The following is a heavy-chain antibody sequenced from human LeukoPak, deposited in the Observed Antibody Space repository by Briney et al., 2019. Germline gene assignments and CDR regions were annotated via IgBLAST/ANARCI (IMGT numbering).Heavy chain of an antibody. Sequence: GGSLRLSCAASGFTFSSYSMNWVRQAPGKGLEWVSSISSSSSYVYYADSVKGRFTISRDNAKNSLYLQMNSLRAEDTAVYYCARDPIRFLEWSYFDYWGQGTLVTVSS. CDR3: ARDPIRFLEWSYFDY. J-gene: IGHJ4*02. D-gene: IGHD3-3*01. V-gene: IGHV3-21*01. CDR1: GFTFSSYS. CDR2: ISSSSSYV.